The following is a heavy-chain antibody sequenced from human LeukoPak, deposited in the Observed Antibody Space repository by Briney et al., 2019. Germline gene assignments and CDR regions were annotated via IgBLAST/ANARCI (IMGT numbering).Heavy chain of an antibody. CDR1: GFTFSSYE. V-gene: IGHV3-48*03. CDR3: AELGITMIGGV. CDR2: ISGSGSTI. D-gene: IGHD3-10*02. Sequence: PGGSLRLSCAASGFTFSSYEMNWVRRAPGKGLEWVSYISGSGSTIYYADSVKGRFTISRDNAKNSLYLQMNSLRAEDTAVYYCAELGITMIGGVWGKGTTVTISS. J-gene: IGHJ6*04.